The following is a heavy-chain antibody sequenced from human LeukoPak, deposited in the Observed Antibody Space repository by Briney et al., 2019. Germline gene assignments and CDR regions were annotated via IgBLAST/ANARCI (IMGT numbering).Heavy chain of an antibody. Sequence: PGGSLRLSCAASGFIFNAYWMHWVRQAPGKGLVWVSRINSDGSSTSYADSVKGRFTISKDNAKNTLYLQMNSLRAEDTAVYFCARGSGGYSDSWHDYWGQGTLVTVSS. CDR2: INSDGSST. CDR1: GFIFNAYW. CDR3: ARGSGGYSDSWHDY. D-gene: IGHD5-24*01. J-gene: IGHJ4*02. V-gene: IGHV3-74*01.